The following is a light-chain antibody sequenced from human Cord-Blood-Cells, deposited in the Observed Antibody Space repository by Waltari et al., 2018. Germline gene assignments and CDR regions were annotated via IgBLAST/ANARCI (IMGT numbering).Light chain of an antibody. CDR2: EGS. CDR1: SRDVGRYNL. CDR3: CSYAGSSTFVV. J-gene: IGLJ2*01. Sequence: QSALTQPASVSGSPGNSITISCTGTSRDVGRYNLFPRYQQHPGKAPKLMVYEGSKRPSVVSNRFSGSKSGNTASRTISGLQAEDEADYYCCSYAGSSTFVVFGGGTKLTVL. V-gene: IGLV2-23*03.